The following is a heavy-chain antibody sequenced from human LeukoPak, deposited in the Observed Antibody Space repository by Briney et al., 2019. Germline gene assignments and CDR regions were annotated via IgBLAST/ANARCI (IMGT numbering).Heavy chain of an antibody. V-gene: IGHV4-59*13. CDR2: IYYSGST. D-gene: IGHD3-22*01. CDR3: AREEYYYDSSGDPHYYGMDV. CDR1: GASISSYY. J-gene: IGHJ6*02. Sequence: PSETLSLTCTISGASISSYYWSWIRQPPGKGLEWIGYIYYSGSTNYNPYLKSRVTISVDTSKNQFSLNVSSVTAADTAVYYCAREEYYYDSSGDPHYYGMDVWGQGTTVTVSS.